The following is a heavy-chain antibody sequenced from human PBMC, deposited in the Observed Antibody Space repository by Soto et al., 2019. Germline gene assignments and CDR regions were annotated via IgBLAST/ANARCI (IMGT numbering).Heavy chain of an antibody. Sequence: QVQLVESGGGVVQPGRSLRLSCAASGFTFSSYAMHWVRQAPGKGLEWVAVIAYDGRNKYYADSVKGRFTISRDNSKNTLYLQMHSLRIEDTAVYYCARELERVFVYWGQGTLVTVSS. D-gene: IGHD1-1*01. CDR1: GFTFSSYA. V-gene: IGHV3-30*04. J-gene: IGHJ4*02. CDR3: ARELERVFVY. CDR2: IAYDGRNK.